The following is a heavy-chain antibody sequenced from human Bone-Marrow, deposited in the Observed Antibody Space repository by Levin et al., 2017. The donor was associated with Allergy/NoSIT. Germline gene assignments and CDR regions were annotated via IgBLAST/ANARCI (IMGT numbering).Heavy chain of an antibody. CDR3: ARESTMRTESGVVLTGAFDI. V-gene: IGHV1-46*01. CDR2: INPSGAST. J-gene: IGHJ3*02. Sequence: ASVKVSCKASGYSFGSYRIHWVRQAPGQGLQWMGVINPSGASTNYAQKFQDRATLTRDAATSTVYMDLSSLRSEDTAVYYCARESTMRTESGVVLTGAFDIWGQGTMVTISS. D-gene: IGHD3-3*01. CDR1: GYSFGSYR.